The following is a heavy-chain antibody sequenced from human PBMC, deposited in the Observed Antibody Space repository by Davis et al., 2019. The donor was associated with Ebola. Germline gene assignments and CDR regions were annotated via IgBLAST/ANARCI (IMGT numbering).Heavy chain of an antibody. CDR1: GDSVSSAG. D-gene: IGHD5-12*01. CDR3: ARGWLRSKFDY. CDR2: TYYKSKWYI. J-gene: IGHJ4*02. V-gene: IGHV6-1*01. Sequence: HSQTLSLTCAISGDSVSSAGWNWIRQSPSRGLEWLGRTYYKSKWYIDYAESVKSRIIINPDTSKNQLSLQVNSVTPEDTAVYYCARGWLRSKFDYWGRGTLVTVSS.